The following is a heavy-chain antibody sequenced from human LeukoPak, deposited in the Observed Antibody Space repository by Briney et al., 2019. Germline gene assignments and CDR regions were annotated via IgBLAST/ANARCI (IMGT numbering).Heavy chain of an antibody. J-gene: IGHJ6*02. CDR2: ISTSSSTI. Sequence: PGGSLRLSCAASGFSLSDYTMNWVRQAPGKRLEWISYISTSSSTIYYADSVKGRFTISRDNAKNSLFLQMNSLRDEDTALYYCARDQPQYYYAMDVWGQGTTVTVSS. V-gene: IGHV3-48*02. CDR1: GFSLSDYT. CDR3: ARDQPQYYYAMDV.